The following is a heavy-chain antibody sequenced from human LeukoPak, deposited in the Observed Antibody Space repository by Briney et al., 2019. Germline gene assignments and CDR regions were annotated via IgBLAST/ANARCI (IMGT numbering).Heavy chain of an antibody. V-gene: IGHV3-74*01. Sequence: GGSLRLSCVASGFTFSTYWMHWVRQAPGEGLVWVSRINGDGTETTYADSVKGRLSVSRDNAKNTLYLQMNSQRVEDTAVYYCSREWIMGGRTEVALEYWGQGILVTVSS. D-gene: IGHD1-1*01. J-gene: IGHJ4*02. CDR3: SREWIMGGRTEVALEY. CDR1: GFTFSTYW. CDR2: INGDGTET.